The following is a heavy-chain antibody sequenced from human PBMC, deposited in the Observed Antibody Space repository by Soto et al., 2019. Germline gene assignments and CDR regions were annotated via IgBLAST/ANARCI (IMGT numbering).Heavy chain of an antibody. CDR1: GFTFSNFG. V-gene: IGHV3-33*01. Sequence: GGSLRLSCEASGFTFSNFGMNWVRQAPGKGLEWVARIWYDGSSKYYVDSMKGRFTVSRDNAKNSVYLDMNSLSAEDTAVYYCARESEDLTSNFDYWGQGTLVTVSS. CDR2: IWYDGSSK. CDR3: ARESEDLTSNFDY. J-gene: IGHJ4*02.